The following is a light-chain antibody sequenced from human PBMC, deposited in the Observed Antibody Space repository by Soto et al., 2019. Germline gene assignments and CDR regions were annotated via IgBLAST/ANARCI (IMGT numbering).Light chain of an antibody. CDR2: GNN. CDR1: SSNIGAGYD. Sequence: QSVLTQPPSVSGAPGQRVTISCTGSSSNIGAGYDVHWYQQLPGTAPKLLIYGNNNRPSGVPDRFSASKSGTSASLAITGLQAEDEADYYCQSYDSRLDVFGTGTKLTVL. J-gene: IGLJ1*01. CDR3: QSYDSRLDV. V-gene: IGLV1-40*01.